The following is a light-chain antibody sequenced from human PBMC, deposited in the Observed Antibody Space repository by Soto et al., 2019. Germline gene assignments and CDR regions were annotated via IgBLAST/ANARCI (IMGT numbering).Light chain of an antibody. V-gene: IGKV1-39*01. J-gene: IGKJ1*01. CDR2: AAS. CDR1: QSISNY. CDR3: QQSYITPWT. Sequence: DIQMTQSPSSLSTSVGDRVTITCRTSQSISNYLNWYQQKPGKVPKLLIYAASRLQSGVPSRFSASRSGTDFTLTISSLQPEDFATYYCQQSYITPWTFGQGTKVEIK.